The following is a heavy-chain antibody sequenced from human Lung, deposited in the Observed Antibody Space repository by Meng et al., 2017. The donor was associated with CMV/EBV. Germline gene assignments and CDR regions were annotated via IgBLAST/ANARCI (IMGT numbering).Heavy chain of an antibody. CDR2: ISWDGGST. D-gene: IGHD6-19*01. CDR3: AKGLRYYYGRDV. Sequence: GGSLRLSCAASGFTFDDYAMHWVRQAPGKGLEWVSLISWDGGSTYYADSVKGRFTISRDNSKNSLYLQMNSLRAGDTALYYCAKGLRYYYGRDVWGQGTTVTVSS. CDR1: GFTFDDYA. J-gene: IGHJ6*02. V-gene: IGHV3-43D*03.